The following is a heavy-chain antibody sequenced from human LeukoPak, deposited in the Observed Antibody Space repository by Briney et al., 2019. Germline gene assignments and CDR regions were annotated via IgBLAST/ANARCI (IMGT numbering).Heavy chain of an antibody. CDR1: VSTFTSYA. J-gene: IGHJ4*02. CDR2: IIPILGIA. D-gene: IGHD4-17*01. CDR3: AREGDYGDYPYDY. Sequence: ASVKLSCKASVSTFTSYAISWVRQAPGHRLEWMGRIIPILGIANYAQKFQGRVTMTTDTSTSTAYLELRSLRSDDTAVYYCAREGDYGDYPYDYWGQGTLVTVSS. V-gene: IGHV1-69*04.